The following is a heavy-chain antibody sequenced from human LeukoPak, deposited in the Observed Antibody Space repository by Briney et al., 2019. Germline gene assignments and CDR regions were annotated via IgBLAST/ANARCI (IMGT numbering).Heavy chain of an antibody. CDR2: ISSSGGTI. Sequence: GGPLRLSCAASGFTFSSYEMNWVRQTPGKGLEWLSYISSSGGTIYYADSVKGRFTISRDNAKSSLYLQMNSLRAEDTAVYYCAGGSDYYDSSGYYWVFDYWGQGTLVTVSS. D-gene: IGHD3-22*01. V-gene: IGHV3-48*03. CDR3: AGGSDYYDSSGYYWVFDY. CDR1: GFTFSSYE. J-gene: IGHJ4*02.